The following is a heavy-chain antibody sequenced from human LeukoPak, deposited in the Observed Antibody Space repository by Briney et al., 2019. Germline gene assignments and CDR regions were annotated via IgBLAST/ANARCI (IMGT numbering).Heavy chain of an antibody. Sequence: ASVKVSCKASGYTFTSYDINWVRQATGQGLEWMGWMNPNSGNTGYAQKFQGRVTMTRNTSISTAYMELSSLRSEDTAVYYCARGGDRYYDILTGYYGMNWFDPWGQGTLVTVSS. V-gene: IGHV1-8*01. J-gene: IGHJ5*02. CDR3: ARGGDRYYDILTGYYGMNWFDP. CDR1: GYTFTSYD. D-gene: IGHD3-9*01. CDR2: MNPNSGNT.